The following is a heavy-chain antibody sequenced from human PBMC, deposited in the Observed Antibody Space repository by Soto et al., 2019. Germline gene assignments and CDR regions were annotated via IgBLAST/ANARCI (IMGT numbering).Heavy chain of an antibody. D-gene: IGHD6-13*01. V-gene: IGHV3-23*01. CDR3: AKDAYSSSWYVGWFDP. Sequence: PGGSLRLSCAASGFTFSSYALSLVRQAPGKGLEWVSAISGSGGSTYYADSVKGRFTISRDNSKNTLYLQMNSLRAEDTAVYYCAKDAYSSSWYVGWFDPWGQGTLVTVSS. CDR2: ISGSGGST. CDR1: GFTFSSYA. J-gene: IGHJ5*02.